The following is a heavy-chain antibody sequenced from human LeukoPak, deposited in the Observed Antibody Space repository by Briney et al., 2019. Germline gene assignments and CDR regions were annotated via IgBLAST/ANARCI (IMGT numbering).Heavy chain of an antibody. Sequence: GGSLRLSCAASGFTFSSYAMHWVRQAPGKGLEWVAVISYDGSNKYYADSVKGRFTISRDNSKNTLYLQMNSLRAEDTAVYYCARDYCTNGVCYMPHYWGQGTLVTVSS. CDR2: ISYDGSNK. CDR1: GFTFSSYA. J-gene: IGHJ4*02. V-gene: IGHV3-30*04. D-gene: IGHD2-8*01. CDR3: ARDYCTNGVCYMPHY.